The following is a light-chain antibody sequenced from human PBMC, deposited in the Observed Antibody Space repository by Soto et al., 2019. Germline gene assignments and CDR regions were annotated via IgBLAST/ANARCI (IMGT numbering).Light chain of an antibody. CDR3: QQYNDWPPKRT. CDR1: QSITTN. J-gene: IGKJ1*01. Sequence: EVMMTQSPVTLSVSPGERATLSCRASQSITTNLAWYQQKPGQAPRLLIYGASTRATGVPARFSASGSGTQFTLTISSLQSEDFALYYCQQYNDWPPKRTFGQGTRVDFK. CDR2: GAS. V-gene: IGKV3-15*01.